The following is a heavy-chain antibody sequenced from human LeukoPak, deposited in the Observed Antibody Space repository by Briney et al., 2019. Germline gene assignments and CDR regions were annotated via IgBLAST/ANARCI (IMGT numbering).Heavy chain of an antibody. J-gene: IGHJ6*03. V-gene: IGHV3-53*01. CDR2: IYNGGDT. D-gene: IGHD1-26*01. Sequence: GGSLRLSCAASGFIVSRNYMSWVRQAPGKGLEWVSIIYNGGDTYYADSVKGRFTISRDNSKNTLNLQMNSLRAEDTAVYYCAGYGGSYPYYMDVWGKGTTVTISS. CDR1: GFIVSRNY. CDR3: AGYGGSYPYYMDV.